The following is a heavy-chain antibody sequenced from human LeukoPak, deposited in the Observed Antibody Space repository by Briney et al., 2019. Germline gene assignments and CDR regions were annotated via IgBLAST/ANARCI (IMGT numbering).Heavy chain of an antibody. J-gene: IGHJ4*02. CDR2: INPNSGGT. CDR3: ARDGNDSSGYWGAY. Sequence: ASVKVSCKASGYTFTGYYMHWVRQAPGQGLEWMGWINPNSGGTNYAQKFQGRVTMTRDTSISTAYMELSRLRSDDTAVYYCARDGNDSSGYWGAYRGQGTLVTVSS. CDR1: GYTFTGYY. V-gene: IGHV1-2*02. D-gene: IGHD3-22*01.